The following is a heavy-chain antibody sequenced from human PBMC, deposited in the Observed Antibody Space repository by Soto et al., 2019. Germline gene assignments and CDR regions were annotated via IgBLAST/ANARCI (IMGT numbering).Heavy chain of an antibody. V-gene: IGHV3-30-3*01. CDR2: ISYHGSNK. CDR3: ARDSTKYADY. CDR1: GFTFSTSA. J-gene: IGHJ4*02. Sequence: PGGSLRLSCAASGFTFSTSAMHWVRQAPGKGLEWVALISYHGSNKYYADSVEGRFTISRDNSKNTLYLQMNSLRAEDTAAYYCARDSTKYADYWGQGTLVTV. D-gene: IGHD2-8*01.